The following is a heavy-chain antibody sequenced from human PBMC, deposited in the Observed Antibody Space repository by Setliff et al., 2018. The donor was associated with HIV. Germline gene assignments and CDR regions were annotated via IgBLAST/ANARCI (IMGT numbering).Heavy chain of an antibody. D-gene: IGHD6-19*01. Sequence: QSGGSLRLSCAASGFTFSSYAMHWVRQAPGKGLEWVAVISYDGSNKYYADSVKGRFTISRDNSKNTLYLQMNSLRAEDTAVYYCAAIAVAVGETDYWGQGTLVTVSS. CDR2: ISYDGSNK. V-gene: IGHV3-30-3*01. J-gene: IGHJ4*02. CDR1: GFTFSSYA. CDR3: AAIAVAVGETDY.